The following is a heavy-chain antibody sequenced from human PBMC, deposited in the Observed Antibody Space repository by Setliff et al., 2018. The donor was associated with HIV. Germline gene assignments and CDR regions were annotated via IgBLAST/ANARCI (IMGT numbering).Heavy chain of an antibody. Sequence: GESLKISCHLSGYSFVDFWIGWVRQMPGKGLEWVGFIYPGDSASRYSPSFRGQVTISADKSTTTAYLDWASPKASDTAMYYCVRYIGAAAGYIDHWGQGTLVTVSS. CDR3: VRYIGAAAGYIDH. J-gene: IGHJ4*02. CDR2: IYPGDSAS. V-gene: IGHV5-51*01. CDR1: GYSFVDFW. D-gene: IGHD6-25*01.